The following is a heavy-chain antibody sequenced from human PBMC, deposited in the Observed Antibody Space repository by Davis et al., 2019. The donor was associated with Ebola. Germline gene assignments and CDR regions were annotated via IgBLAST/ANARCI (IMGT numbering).Heavy chain of an antibody. V-gene: IGHV3-23*01. D-gene: IGHD3-22*01. Sequence: GGSLRLSCETSGFNSNNYAMSWVRQAPGTGLEWVAAIGGDIATIYYADSVKGRFTISRDRSKNTLSLQMKSLRAEDTAVYYCTNKGDHDGSGYPDLRYWGQGTLVTVSA. CDR3: TNKGDHDGSGYPDLRY. J-gene: IGHJ4*02. CDR2: IGGDIATI. CDR1: GFNSNNYA.